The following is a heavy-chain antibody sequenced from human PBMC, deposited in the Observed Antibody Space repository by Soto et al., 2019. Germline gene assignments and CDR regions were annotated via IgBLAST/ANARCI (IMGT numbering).Heavy chain of an antibody. CDR1: VFTFSSYA. CDR2: IAHDGNNK. CDR3: ARGQYWYFDL. V-gene: IGHV3-30*09. J-gene: IGHJ2*01. Sequence: QVQLAEPGGGVVQPGRFLRLSCAASVFTFSSYAMHWARQAPGKGLEWVAVIAHDGNNKYYADSVKGRFAISRDNSKHTLNLQMTSQTTEDTAVYYCARGQYWYFDLWVRGTLVTVSS.